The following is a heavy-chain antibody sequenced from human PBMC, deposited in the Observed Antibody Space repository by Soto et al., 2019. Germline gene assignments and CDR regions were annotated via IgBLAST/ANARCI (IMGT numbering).Heavy chain of an antibody. V-gene: IGHV4-59*01. D-gene: IGHD3-10*01. CDR1: GGSISSYY. Sequence: SETPSLTCTVSGGSISSYYWSWIRQPPGKGLEWIGYIYYSGSTNYNPSLKSRVTISVDTSKNQFSLKLSSVTAADTAVYYCAREMEVRGALDAFDIWGQGTMVTVSS. CDR2: IYYSGST. J-gene: IGHJ3*02. CDR3: AREMEVRGALDAFDI.